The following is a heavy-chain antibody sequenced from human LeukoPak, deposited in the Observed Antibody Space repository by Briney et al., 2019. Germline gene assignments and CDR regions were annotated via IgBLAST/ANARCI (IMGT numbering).Heavy chain of an antibody. D-gene: IGHD2-15*01. Sequence: GGSLRLSCAASGFTFSSYDMHWVRQATGKGLEWVSAIGTAGDTYYPGSVKGRFTISRENAKNSLYLQMNSLRAGDTAVYYCARGGGPNRGGYYYYGMDVWGQGTTVTVSS. CDR3: ARGGGPNRGGYYYYGMDV. CDR2: IGTAGDT. CDR1: GFTFSSYD. J-gene: IGHJ6*02. V-gene: IGHV3-13*01.